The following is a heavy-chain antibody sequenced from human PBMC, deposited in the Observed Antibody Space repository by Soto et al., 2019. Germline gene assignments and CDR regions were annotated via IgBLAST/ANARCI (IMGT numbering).Heavy chain of an antibody. J-gene: IGHJ4*02. CDR2: IYYSGST. D-gene: IGHD3-3*01. Sequence: ASETLSLTCTVSGGSISSSSYYWGWIRQPPGKGLEWIGSIYYSGSTYYNPSLKSRVTISVDTSKNQFSLKLSSVTAADTAVYYGARRGYDFWSGYDYWGQGTLVTVSS. V-gene: IGHV4-39*01. CDR3: ARRGYDFWSGYDY. CDR1: GGSISSSSYY.